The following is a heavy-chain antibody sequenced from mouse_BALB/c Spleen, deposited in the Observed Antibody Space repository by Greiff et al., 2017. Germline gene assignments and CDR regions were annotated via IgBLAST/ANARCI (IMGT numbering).Heavy chain of an antibody. J-gene: IGHJ2*01. V-gene: IGHV1S81*02. CDR2: INPSNGRT. D-gene: IGHD2-3*01. CDR1: GYTFTSYW. CDR3: AGSDGYYYFDY. Sequence: VQLQQPGAELVKPGASVKLSCKASGYTFTSYWMHWVKQRPGQGLEWIGEINPSNGRTNYNEKFKSKATLTVDKSSSTAYMQLSSLTSDDSAVYYCAGSDGYYYFDYWGQGTTLTVSS.